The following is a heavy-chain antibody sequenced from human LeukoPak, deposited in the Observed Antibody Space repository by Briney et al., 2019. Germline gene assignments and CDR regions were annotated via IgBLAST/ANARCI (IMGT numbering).Heavy chain of an antibody. V-gene: IGHV4-61*02. CDR3: ARVAPSDSYYMDV. D-gene: IGHD3-3*02. CDR2: FFASGGT. J-gene: IGHJ6*03. CDR1: GGSISSGGYF. Sequence: SETLSLTCTVSGGSISSGGYFWSWIRQPAGKGLEWIARFFASGGTNYNPSLQRRGTISVDTSKNRFSLNLTSVTAADTAVYYCARVAPSDSYYMDVWGKGTTVTVSS.